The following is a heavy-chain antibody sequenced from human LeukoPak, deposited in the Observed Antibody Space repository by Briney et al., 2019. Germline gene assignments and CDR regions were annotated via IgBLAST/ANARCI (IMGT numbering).Heavy chain of an antibody. Sequence: RGSLRLSCVASGFTFSSYAMSWVRQAPGKGLEWVSGISGSGGSTYYADSVKGRFTISRDSSKNTLYLQMNSLRAADTAVYYCAKGSYCVNGVCYMFDYWGQGTLVTVSS. V-gene: IGHV3-23*01. CDR3: AKGSYCVNGVCYMFDY. CDR2: ISGSGGST. J-gene: IGHJ4*02. D-gene: IGHD2-8*01. CDR1: GFTFSSYA.